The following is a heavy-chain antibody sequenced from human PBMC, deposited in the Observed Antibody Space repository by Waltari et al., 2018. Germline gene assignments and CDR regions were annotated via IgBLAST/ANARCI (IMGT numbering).Heavy chain of an antibody. J-gene: IGHJ4*02. CDR1: GYSISSGYY. CDR3: ARRRYDYSLDY. CDR2: IYHSGST. D-gene: IGHD4-4*01. Sequence: QVQLQESGPGLVKPSETLSLTCTVSGYSISSGYYWGWIRQPPGKGLEWIGSIYHSGSTYYNPSLKSRVTISVDTSKNQFSLKLSSVTAADTAVYYCARRRYDYSLDYWGQGTLVTVSS. V-gene: IGHV4-38-2*02.